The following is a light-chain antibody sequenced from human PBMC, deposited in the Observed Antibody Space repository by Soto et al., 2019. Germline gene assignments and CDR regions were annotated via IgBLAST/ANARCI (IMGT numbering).Light chain of an antibody. Sequence: EIVLTQSPGTLSLSPGEGATLSCRASQSVSSNNLAWYHQKPGQPPRLLIYGASSRATGIPDRFSGSGSGTDFTLTISRLEPEDFAVYYCQQYGSSPPITFGQGTRLEIK. CDR1: QSVSSNN. CDR3: QQYGSSPPIT. CDR2: GAS. V-gene: IGKV3-20*01. J-gene: IGKJ5*01.